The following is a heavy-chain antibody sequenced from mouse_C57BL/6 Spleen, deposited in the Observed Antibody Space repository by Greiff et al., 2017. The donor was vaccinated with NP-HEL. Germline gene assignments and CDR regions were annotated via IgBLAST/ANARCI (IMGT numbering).Heavy chain of an antibody. V-gene: IGHV1-53*01. CDR1: GYTFTSYW. CDR3: ARERDGNYVWAMDY. D-gene: IGHD2-1*01. Sequence: QVHVKQPGTELVKPGASVKLSCKASGYTFTSYWMHWVKQRPGQGLEWIGNINPSNGGTNYNEKFKSKATLTVDKSSSQAYMQLSSLTSEDSAVYYCARERDGNYVWAMDYWGQGTSVTVSS. J-gene: IGHJ4*01. CDR2: INPSNGGT.